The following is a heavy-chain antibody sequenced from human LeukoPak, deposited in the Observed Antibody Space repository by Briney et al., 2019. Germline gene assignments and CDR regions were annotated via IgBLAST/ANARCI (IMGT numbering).Heavy chain of an antibody. D-gene: IGHD2-2*01. CDR2: INPNSGGT. CDR1: GYTFTGYY. V-gene: IGHV1-2*02. CDR3: ARLPAAIFAFDY. J-gene: IGHJ4*02. Sequence: ASVKVSCKASGYTFTGYYMHWVRQAPGQGLEWMGWINPNSGGTNYAQKFQGRVTMTRDTSVSTAYMELSRLRSDDTAVYYCARLPAAIFAFDYWGQGTLVTVSS.